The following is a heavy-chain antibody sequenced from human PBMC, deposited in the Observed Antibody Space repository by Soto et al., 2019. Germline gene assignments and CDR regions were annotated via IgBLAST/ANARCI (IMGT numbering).Heavy chain of an antibody. V-gene: IGHV4-34*01. J-gene: IGHJ6*02. D-gene: IGHD3-3*01. Sequence: QVQLQQWGAGLLKPSETLSLTCAVYGGSFRGHYWSGIRQPPGKGLEWIGEINHSGSTNYNPSLKSRATISVDTSKNQFSLKLSSVTAADTAVYYCARVIRFFGYGMDVWGQGTTVTVSS. CDR1: GGSFRGHY. CDR2: INHSGST. CDR3: ARVIRFFGYGMDV.